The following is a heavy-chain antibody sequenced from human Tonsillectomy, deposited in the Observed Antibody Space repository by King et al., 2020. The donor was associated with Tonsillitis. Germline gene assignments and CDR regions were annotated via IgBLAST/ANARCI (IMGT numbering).Heavy chain of an antibody. CDR3: ARENYXEYYFDX. D-gene: IGHD4-17*01. CDR2: IAYDGSNI. J-gene: IGHJ4*02. CDR1: RFTFSSYA. V-gene: IGHV3-30*04. Sequence: VQLVESGGGVVQPGRSLRLSCAASRFTFSSYAMHWVRQAPGKGLEWVAVIAYDGSNIYYADSVKGRFTISRDNSKNTLYLQMNSLTVEDTAVYYCARENYXEYYFDXWGXGTLVTVSS.